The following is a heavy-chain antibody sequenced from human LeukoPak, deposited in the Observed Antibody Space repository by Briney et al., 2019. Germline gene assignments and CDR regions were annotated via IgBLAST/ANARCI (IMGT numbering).Heavy chain of an antibody. CDR1: GFTFGSYG. J-gene: IGHJ1*01. Sequence: AGGSLRLSCAASGFTFGSYGMSWVRRAPGKGLEWVSFITPNADRASYADSVKGRFTISRDNPRNTLYMQMNSLRDEGTAVYYCAIMHGYYDGSGYWVQWGQGTLVTVSS. V-gene: IGHV3-23*01. CDR2: ITPNADRA. CDR3: AIMHGYYDGSGYWVQ. D-gene: IGHD3-22*01.